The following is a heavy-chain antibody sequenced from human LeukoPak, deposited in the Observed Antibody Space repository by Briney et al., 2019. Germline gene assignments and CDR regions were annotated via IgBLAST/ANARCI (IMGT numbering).Heavy chain of an antibody. D-gene: IGHD5-18*01. Sequence: AYMKCSCPASDNAFTRYGVIWVRQAPRQRLEWMGWISASNGNTNYAQKLQGRVTMTTDTSTSTAYMELRSLRSDDTAVYYCARDLRYGYDYWGQGTLVTVSS. V-gene: IGHV1-18*04. CDR1: DNAFTRYG. CDR3: ARDLRYGYDY. J-gene: IGHJ4*02. CDR2: ISASNGNT.